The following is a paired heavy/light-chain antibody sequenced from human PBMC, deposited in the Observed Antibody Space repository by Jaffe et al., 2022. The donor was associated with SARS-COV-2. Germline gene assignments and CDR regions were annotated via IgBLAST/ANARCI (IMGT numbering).Light chain of an antibody. V-gene: IGKV1-39*01. CDR2: AAS. CDR1: QPINSY. CDR3: QQSYNTLLT. J-gene: IGKJ3*01. Sequence: DIQMTQSPSSLSASVGDRVTITCRASQPINSYLNWYQQKPGKPPKLLIYAASRLQSGVPSRFSGGGSGTDFTLTISSLQPEDFATYYCQQSYNTLLTFGPGTKVDI.
Heavy chain of an antibody. V-gene: IGHV3-33*01. CDR1: GFTFSDYG. J-gene: IGHJ4*02. CDR2: IWYDGSDK. CDR3: ARDPHSSGVSGRFFDY. Sequence: QVQLVESGGGVVQPGRSLRLSCAASGFTFSDYGMHWVRQAPGKGLEWVAAIWYDGSDKYYADSVKGRFTISRDNSKNTVYLQMGSLRAEDTAVYYCARDPHSSGVSGRFFDYWGQGILVTVSS. D-gene: IGHD3-10*01.